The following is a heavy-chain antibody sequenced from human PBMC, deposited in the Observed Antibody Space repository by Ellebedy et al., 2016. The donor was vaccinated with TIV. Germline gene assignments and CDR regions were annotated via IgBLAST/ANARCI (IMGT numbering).Heavy chain of an antibody. J-gene: IGHJ4*02. Sequence: MPSETLSLTCTVSAGSISSGGYYWSWTRQHPGKGLEWIGYIYYSGSTYYNPSLKSRVTISVDTSKNQFSLKLSSVTAADTAVYYCARAVVVPAAIQYYFDYWGQGTLVTVSS. V-gene: IGHV4-31*03. CDR3: ARAVVVPAAIQYYFDY. CDR2: IYYSGST. CDR1: AGSISSGGYY. D-gene: IGHD2-2*01.